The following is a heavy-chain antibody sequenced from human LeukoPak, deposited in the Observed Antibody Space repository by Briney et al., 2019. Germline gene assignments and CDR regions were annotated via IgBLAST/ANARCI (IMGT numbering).Heavy chain of an antibody. CDR3: ARNRYYYGSGNYGVPNWFDP. J-gene: IGHJ5*02. CDR1: GGSISSHY. D-gene: IGHD3-10*01. Sequence: SETLSLTCTVSGGSISSHYWTWIRQPPGKGLKWIGSIYYSRSTYYNPSLKSRVTISVDTSKNQFSLKLNSVTAADTAVYYCARNRYYYGSGNYGVPNWFDPWGQGTLVTVSS. CDR2: IYYSRST. V-gene: IGHV4-39*01.